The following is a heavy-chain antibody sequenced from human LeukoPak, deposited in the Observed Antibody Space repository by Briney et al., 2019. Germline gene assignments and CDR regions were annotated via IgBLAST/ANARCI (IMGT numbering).Heavy chain of an antibody. V-gene: IGHV5-51*01. CDR1: GYSFTSYW. Sequence: LGESLKISCKGSGYSFTSYWIGWVRQMPGKGLEWMGIIYPGDSDTRYSPSFQGQVTISADKSISTAYLQWSSLKASDTAMYYCARHLSDTIFGVVTPNYYYYMDVWGKGTTVTVSS. CDR2: IYPGDSDT. D-gene: IGHD3-3*01. J-gene: IGHJ6*03. CDR3: ARHLSDTIFGVVTPNYYYYMDV.